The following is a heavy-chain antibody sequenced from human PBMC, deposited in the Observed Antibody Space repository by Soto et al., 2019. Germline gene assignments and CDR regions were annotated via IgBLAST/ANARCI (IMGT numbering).Heavy chain of an antibody. CDR1: GYTFTSYA. CDR2: INAGNGNT. V-gene: IGHV1-3*01. CDR3: ARIQGELFTDDAFDI. J-gene: IGHJ3*02. D-gene: IGHD3-10*01. Sequence: ASVKVSCKASGYTFTSYAMHWVRQAPGQRLEWMGWINAGNGNTKYSQKFQGRVTITRDTSASTAYMELSSLRSEDTAVYYCARIQGELFTDDAFDIWGQGTMVTVSS.